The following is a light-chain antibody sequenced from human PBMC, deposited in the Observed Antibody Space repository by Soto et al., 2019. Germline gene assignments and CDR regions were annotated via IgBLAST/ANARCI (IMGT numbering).Light chain of an antibody. CDR2: WAS. CDR3: QQYYSTPHT. V-gene: IGKV4-1*01. Sequence: DIVMTQSPDSLAVSLGERATINCKSSQSVLYRSNNKNYLAWYQQKPGQPPKLVIYWASTRESGVPDRFSGSGSGTDFTLTISSLQAEDVAVYYCQQYYSTPHTFGQGTKLEIK. J-gene: IGKJ2*01. CDR1: QSVLYRSNNKNY.